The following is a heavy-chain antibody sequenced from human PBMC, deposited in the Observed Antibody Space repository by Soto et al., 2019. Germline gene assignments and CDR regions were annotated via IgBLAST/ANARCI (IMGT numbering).Heavy chain of an antibody. J-gene: IGHJ6*02. CDR3: ARGKKHVLRFLEWSSPYGMDV. Sequence: SETLSLTCAVYGGSFSGYYWSWIRQPPGKGLEWIGEINHSGSTNYNPSLKSRVTISVDTSKNQFSLKLSSVTAADTAVYYCARGKKHVLRFLEWSSPYGMDVWGQGTTVTVSS. CDR1: GGSFSGYY. CDR2: INHSGST. V-gene: IGHV4-34*01. D-gene: IGHD3-3*01.